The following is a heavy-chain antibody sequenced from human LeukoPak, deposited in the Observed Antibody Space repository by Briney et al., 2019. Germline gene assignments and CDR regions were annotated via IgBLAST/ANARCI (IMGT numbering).Heavy chain of an antibody. D-gene: IGHD4-17*01. CDR3: ARRAGEYSHPYDY. CDR2: IYSSGNT. Sequence: GGSLRLSCTVSGFTVSSNSMSWVRQAPGKGLEWVSFIYSSGNTHYSDSVKGRFTISRDNSKNTPYLQMNSLRADDTAVYYCARRAGEYSHPYDYWGQGTLVTVSS. V-gene: IGHV3-53*01. J-gene: IGHJ4*02. CDR1: GFTVSSNS.